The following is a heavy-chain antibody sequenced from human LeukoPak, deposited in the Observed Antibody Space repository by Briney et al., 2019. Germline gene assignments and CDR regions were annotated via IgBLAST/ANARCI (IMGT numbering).Heavy chain of an antibody. CDR2: INKDGGEK. CDR1: GFTVGSNY. V-gene: IGHV3-7*03. J-gene: IGHJ4*02. D-gene: IGHD1-26*01. Sequence: GGSLRLSCAASGFTVGSNYMSWVRQAPGKGLEWVANINKDGGEKYYVDSVKGRFTISRDNAKNSLYLQMNSLRADDTAVYYCVKDSPPRYSGSPPAYWGQGTLVTVSS. CDR3: VKDSPPRYSGSPPAY.